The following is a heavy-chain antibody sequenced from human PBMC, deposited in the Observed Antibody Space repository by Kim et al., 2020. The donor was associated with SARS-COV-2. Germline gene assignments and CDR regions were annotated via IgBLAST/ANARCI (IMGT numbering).Heavy chain of an antibody. CDR1: GDSISGYY. D-gene: IGHD3-9*01. V-gene: IGHV4-59*01. Sequence: SETLSLTCTVSGDSISGYYWSWIRRPPGKGLEWIGYVQYTGTTNYNPSLESRVTLSVDTSKNQFSLRLTSVTSADTAVSYCGRREITGYYDHWGQGTLVT. CDR3: GRREITGYYDH. CDR2: VQYTGTT. J-gene: IGHJ4*02.